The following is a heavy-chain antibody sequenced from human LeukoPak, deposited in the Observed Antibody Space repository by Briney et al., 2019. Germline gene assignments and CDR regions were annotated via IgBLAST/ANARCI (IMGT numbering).Heavy chain of an antibody. D-gene: IGHD3-3*01. Sequence: GASVKVSCKASGYTFTSYYMHWVRQAPGQGLEWMGIINPSGGSTSYARKFQGRVTMTRDTSTSTVYMELSSLRSEDTAVYYCARAGDYDFWSGYYTGYFDYWGQGTLVTVSS. V-gene: IGHV1-46*01. CDR2: INPSGGST. CDR3: ARAGDYDFWSGYYTGYFDY. J-gene: IGHJ4*02. CDR1: GYTFTSYY.